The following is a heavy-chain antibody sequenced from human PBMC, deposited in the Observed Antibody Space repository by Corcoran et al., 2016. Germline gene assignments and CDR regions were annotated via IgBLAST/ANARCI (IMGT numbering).Heavy chain of an antibody. J-gene: IGHJ6*02. CDR2: IIPIFGTA. V-gene: IGHV1-69*06. Sequence: QVQLVQSGAEVKKPGSSVKVSCKASGGTFSSYAISWVRQAPGQGLEWMGGIIPIFGTANYAQKFQGRVTITADKSTSTAYMELSSLRSEDTAVYYGARGVGYCSSTSCYEEGYYGMDVWGQGTTVTVSS. CDR3: ARGVGYCSSTSCYEEGYYGMDV. D-gene: IGHD2-2*01. CDR1: GGTFSSYA.